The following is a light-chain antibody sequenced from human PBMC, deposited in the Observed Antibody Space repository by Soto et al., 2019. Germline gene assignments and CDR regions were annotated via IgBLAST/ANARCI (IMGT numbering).Light chain of an antibody. CDR1: HNDIGTYDY. CDR2: GVT. CDR3: SSFTSDRIYV. Sequence: SVRTQPTTVSGSTGQSITISCTGNHNDIGTYDYVSWYQQHPGRAPRLLIHGVTTRPSGISGRFSASKSGLTASLTISGLQPEDEADYYCSSFTSDRIYVFGPGTKVTVL. V-gene: IGLV2-14*03. J-gene: IGLJ1*01.